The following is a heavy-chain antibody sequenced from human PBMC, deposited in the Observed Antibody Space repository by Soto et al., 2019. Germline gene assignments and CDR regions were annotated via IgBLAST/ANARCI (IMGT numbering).Heavy chain of an antibody. V-gene: IGHV1-69*13. CDR3: ARDKNRDSSGSHDAFDI. D-gene: IGHD6-19*01. Sequence: ASVKVSCKASGGTFSSYAISWVRQAPGQGLEWMGGIIPIFGTANYAQKFQGRVTITADESTSTAYMELSSLRSEDTAVYYCARDKNRDSSGSHDAFDIWGQGTMVTVSS. J-gene: IGHJ3*02. CDR2: IIPIFGTA. CDR1: GGTFSSYA.